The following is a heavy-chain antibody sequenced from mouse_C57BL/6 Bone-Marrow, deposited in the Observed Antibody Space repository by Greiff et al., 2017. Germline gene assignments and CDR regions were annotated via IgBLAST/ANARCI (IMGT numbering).Heavy chain of an antibody. CDR2: IDPSDSYT. J-gene: IGHJ1*03. CDR1: GYTFTSYW. Sequence: QVQLQQPGAELVMPGASVKLSCKASGYTFTSYWMHWVKQRPGQGLEWIGEIDPSDSYTNYNQKFKGKSTLTVDKSSSTAYMQLSSLTSEDSAVYYCAREGTTVDWYFDVWGTGTTVTFSS. CDR3: AREGTTVDWYFDV. V-gene: IGHV1-69*01. D-gene: IGHD1-1*01.